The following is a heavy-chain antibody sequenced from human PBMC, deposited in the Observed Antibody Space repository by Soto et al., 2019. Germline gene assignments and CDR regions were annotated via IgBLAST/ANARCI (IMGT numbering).Heavy chain of an antibody. V-gene: IGHV5-51*01. J-gene: IGHJ4*02. CDR1: GYSFTSYW. Sequence: PGESLKISCKGSGYSFTSYWIGWVRQMPGKGLEWMGIIYPGDSDTRYSPSFQGQVTISADKSISTAYLQWSSLKASDTAMYYWARQGNTMIVVTQPYYFDYWGQGTLVTVSS. D-gene: IGHD3-22*01. CDR3: ARQGNTMIVVTQPYYFDY. CDR2: IYPGDSDT.